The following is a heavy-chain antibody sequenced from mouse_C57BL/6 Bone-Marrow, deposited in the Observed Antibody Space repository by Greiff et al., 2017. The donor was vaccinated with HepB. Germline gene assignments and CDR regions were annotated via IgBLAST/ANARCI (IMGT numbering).Heavy chain of an antibody. D-gene: IGHD1-1*01. J-gene: IGHJ1*03. V-gene: IGHV1-50*01. CDR3: ARNYGSSYWYFDV. Sequence: QVQLQQPGAELVKPGASVKLSCKASGYTFTSYWMPWVKQRPGQGLEWIGEIDPSDSYTNYNQKFKGKATLTVDTSSSTAYMQLSSLTSEDSAVYYCARNYGSSYWYFDVWGTGTTVTVSS. CDR1: GYTFTSYW. CDR2: IDPSDSYT.